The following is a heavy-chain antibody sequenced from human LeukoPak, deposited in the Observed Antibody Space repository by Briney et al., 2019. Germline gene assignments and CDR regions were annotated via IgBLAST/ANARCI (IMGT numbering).Heavy chain of an antibody. CDR3: ATGRYYYDSSGLGSVDY. Sequence: ASVKVSCKVSGYTLTELSMHWVRQAPGKGLEWMGGFDPEDGETIYAQKFQGKVIMTEDTSTDTAYMELSSLRSEDTAVCYCATGRYYYDSSGLGSVDYWGQGTLVTVSS. D-gene: IGHD3-22*01. CDR2: FDPEDGET. CDR1: GYTLTELS. J-gene: IGHJ4*02. V-gene: IGHV1-24*01.